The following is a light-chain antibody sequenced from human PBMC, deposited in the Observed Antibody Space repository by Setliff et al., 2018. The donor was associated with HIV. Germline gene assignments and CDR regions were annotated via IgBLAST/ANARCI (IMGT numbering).Light chain of an antibody. CDR2: EVS. J-gene: IGLJ1*01. Sequence: QSVLTQAASVSGSPGQSITISCAGTSSDVGSYNFVSWYQQHPGKASKLIIYEVSKWPSGVSNHFSGSKSGNTASLTISGLQTEDEAEYYCCSYASTGSFVFGTGTKVTVL. V-gene: IGLV2-23*02. CDR1: SSDVGSYNF. CDR3: CSYASTGSFV.